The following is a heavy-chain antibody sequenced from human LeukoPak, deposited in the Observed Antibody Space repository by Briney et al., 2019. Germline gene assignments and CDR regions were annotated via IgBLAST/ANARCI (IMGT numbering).Heavy chain of an antibody. CDR3: ARGQVFWSGYTPASNFDY. Sequence: SETLSLTCTVSGGSISSYYWSWIRQPAGKGLEWIGRIYSSGSTNYNPSPKSRVTMSVDTSKNQFSLKLSSVTSADTAVYYCARGQVFWSGYTPASNFDYWGQGTLVTVSS. CDR1: GGSISSYY. J-gene: IGHJ4*02. CDR2: IYSSGST. V-gene: IGHV4-4*07. D-gene: IGHD3-3*01.